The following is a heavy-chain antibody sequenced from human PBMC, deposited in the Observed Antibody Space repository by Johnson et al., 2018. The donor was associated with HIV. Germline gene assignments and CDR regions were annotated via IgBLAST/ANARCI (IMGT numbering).Heavy chain of an antibody. CDR1: GFTFSSYA. CDR3: TKMGALGAFDI. Sequence: QVQLVESGGGVVQPGRSLRLSCAASGFTFSSYAMHWVRQAPGKGLEWVAIISYDGNNKYYADSVKGRFTISRDNSKNTLYLQMNSLRAEDTAVYNCTKMGALGAFDIWGQGTMVTVSS. J-gene: IGHJ3*02. V-gene: IGHV3-30*18. D-gene: IGHD3-16*01. CDR2: ISYDGNNK.